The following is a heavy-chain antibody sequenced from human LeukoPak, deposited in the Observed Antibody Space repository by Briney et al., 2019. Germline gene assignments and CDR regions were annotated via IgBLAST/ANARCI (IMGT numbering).Heavy chain of an antibody. V-gene: IGHV4-4*02. CDR3: VRAPYDFWSGYYRSWFDP. D-gene: IGHD3-3*01. Sequence: SGTLSLTCAVSGGSISSSNWWSWVRQPPGKGLEWIGEIYHSGSTNYNPSLKSRVTISVDKSKNQFSLKLSSVTAADTAVYYCVRAPYDFWSGYYRSWFDPWGQGTLVTVSS. CDR1: GGSISSSNW. CDR2: IYHSGST. J-gene: IGHJ5*02.